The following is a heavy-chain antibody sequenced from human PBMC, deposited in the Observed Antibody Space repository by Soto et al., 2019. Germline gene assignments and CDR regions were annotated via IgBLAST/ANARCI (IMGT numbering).Heavy chain of an antibody. CDR2: ISDDGSNT. CDR1: GFTFSRHT. D-gene: IGHD3-3*01. CDR3: AREVYYDVWSGFYTHPHYFDD. V-gene: IGHV3-30-3*01. Sequence: QVQLVESGGGVVQPGRSLRLSCAASGFTFSRHTMHWVRQAPGKGLEWVAAISDDGSNTYYADSVKGRFTISRDNSMNTRYLPMNSVSSEDTAVHHCAREVYYDVWSGFYTHPHYFDDWGQGTLVTVSS. J-gene: IGHJ4*02.